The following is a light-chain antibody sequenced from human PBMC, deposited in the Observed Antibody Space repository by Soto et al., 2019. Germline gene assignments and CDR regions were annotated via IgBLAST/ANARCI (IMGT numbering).Light chain of an antibody. J-gene: IGKJ4*01. CDR3: QQRNKWPPVT. CDR1: PSVSNS. Sequence: ESVLTQSPATLSLSPGERATLSCRASPSVSNSLAWYHHKPGQAPRLLIYDASNRPTGVPTRLIGSGSGTDFTLTISSLEPPDVAVYYCQQRNKWPPVTFGGGTRVEIK. V-gene: IGKV3-11*01. CDR2: DAS.